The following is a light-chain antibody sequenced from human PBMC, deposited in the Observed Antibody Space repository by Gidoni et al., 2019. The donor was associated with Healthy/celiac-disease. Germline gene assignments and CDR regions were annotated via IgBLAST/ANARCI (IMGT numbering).Light chain of an antibody. CDR3: QQYYSTPSYT. J-gene: IGKJ2*01. V-gene: IGKV4-1*01. CDR1: QSVLYSSNNKNY. CDR2: LAS. Sequence: DIVMTQSPDSLAVSLGERATINCKSSQSVLYSSNNKNYLAWYQQKPGQPPKLLIYLASTRESVVPALFSGSGSGTDFTLTISSLPAEDVAVYYCQQYYSTPSYTCGQGPKLEIK.